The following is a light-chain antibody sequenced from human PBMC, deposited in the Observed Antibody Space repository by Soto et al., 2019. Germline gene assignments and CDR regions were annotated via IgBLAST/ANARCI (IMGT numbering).Light chain of an antibody. CDR3: SSYTNSGALVV. Sequence: QSALTQPASVSGSPGQSITISCIGTSSDIGGYKYVSLYQQHPGKAPKLMIYDVSNRPSGVSNRFSGSKSGNTASLTISGLQAEDEADYYCSSYTNSGALVVFGGGTKLTVL. V-gene: IGLV2-14*03. J-gene: IGLJ2*01. CDR1: SSDIGGYKY. CDR2: DVS.